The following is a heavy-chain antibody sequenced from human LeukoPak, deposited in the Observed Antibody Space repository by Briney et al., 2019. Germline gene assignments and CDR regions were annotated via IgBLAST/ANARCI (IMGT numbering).Heavy chain of an antibody. CDR3: ARDGQWLRSFDY. D-gene: IGHD5-12*01. J-gene: IGHJ4*02. CDR2: IIPIFGTA. CDR1: GGTFSSYA. V-gene: IGHV1-69*05. Sequence: GSSVKVSCKASGGTFSSYAISWVRQAPGQGLEWMGGIIPIFGTANYAQKFQGRVTITTDESTSTAYMELRSLRSDDTAVYYCARDGQWLRSFDYWGQGTLVTVSS.